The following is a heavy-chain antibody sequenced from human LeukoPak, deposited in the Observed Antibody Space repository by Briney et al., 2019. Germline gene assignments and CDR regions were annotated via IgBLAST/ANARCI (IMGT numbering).Heavy chain of an antibody. CDR2: IYYSGST. J-gene: IGHJ4*02. CDR1: GGSISSSSYY. Sequence: PSETLSLTCTVSGGSISSSSYYWGWIRQPPGKGLEWIGSIYYSGSTYYNPSLKSRVTISVDTSKNQFSLKLSSVTAADTAVYYCARDVFGGGGYYFDYWGQGTLVTVSS. V-gene: IGHV4-39*07. CDR3: ARDVFGGGGYYFDY. D-gene: IGHD3-10*01.